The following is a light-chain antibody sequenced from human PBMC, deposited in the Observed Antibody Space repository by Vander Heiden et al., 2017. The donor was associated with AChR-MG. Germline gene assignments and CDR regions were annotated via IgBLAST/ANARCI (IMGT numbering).Light chain of an antibody. CDR1: SSNSGSNF. J-gene: IGLJ2*01. CDR2: RNN. Sequence: QSVLTPPPSTSGTPGQRVTISCSGSSSNSGSNFGYWYQQLPGTAPKLLIYRNNQRPSGVPDRFSGSKSGTSASLAISGLRSEDEADYYCAAWDYSLSGYVIFGGGTKLTVL. V-gene: IGLV1-47*01. CDR3: AAWDYSLSGYVI.